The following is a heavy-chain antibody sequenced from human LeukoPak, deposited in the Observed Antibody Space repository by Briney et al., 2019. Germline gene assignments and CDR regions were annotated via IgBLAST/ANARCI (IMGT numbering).Heavy chain of an antibody. V-gene: IGHV6-1*01. J-gene: IGHJ5*02. Sequence: SQTLSLTCAISGDSVSTNSAAWNWIRQSPSRGLEWLGRTYYRSKWYNDHAVSVRSRITINPDTSKNQFSLQLNSVSPDDTAVYYCAREGVAGDNWFDPWGQGTLVTVSS. CDR1: GDSVSTNSAA. CDR3: AREGVAGDNWFDP. CDR2: TYYRSKWYN. D-gene: IGHD6-19*01.